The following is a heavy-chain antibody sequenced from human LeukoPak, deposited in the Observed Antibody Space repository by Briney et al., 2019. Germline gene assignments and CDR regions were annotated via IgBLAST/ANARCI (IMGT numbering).Heavy chain of an antibody. J-gene: IGHJ4*02. CDR2: ISSSSGTI. CDR3: ARGGYYGSGSYQFDY. V-gene: IGHV3-48*02. D-gene: IGHD3-10*01. CDR1: GFTLSSYS. Sequence: GGSLRLSCAASGFTLSSYSMNWVHQAPGKGLEWVSYISSSSGTIYYADSVKGRFTISRDNAKNSLYLQMNSLRDEDTAVYYCARGGYYGSGSYQFDYWGQGTLVTVSS.